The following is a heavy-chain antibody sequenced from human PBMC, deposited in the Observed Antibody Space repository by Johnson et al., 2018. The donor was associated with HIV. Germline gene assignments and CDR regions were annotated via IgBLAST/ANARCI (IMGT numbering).Heavy chain of an antibody. CDR1: GFTVSNNY. Sequence: VQLVESGGGLVQPGESLRLSCAASGFTVSNNYMHWVRQAPGKGLEWVSVIYSGGNTYYADSVKGRFTISRDNSKNTLYLQMNSLRAEDTALYYCAKDKLRSGFSAFDIWGQGTMVTVSS. V-gene: IGHV3-66*02. CDR3: AKDKLRSGFSAFDI. D-gene: IGHD6-25*01. CDR2: IYSGGNT. J-gene: IGHJ3*02.